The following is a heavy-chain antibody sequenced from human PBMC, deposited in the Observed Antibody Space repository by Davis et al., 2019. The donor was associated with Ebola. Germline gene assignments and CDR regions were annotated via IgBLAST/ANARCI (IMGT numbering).Heavy chain of an antibody. CDR3: ARDSSGDNN. D-gene: IGHD6-19*01. V-gene: IGHV1-8*01. CDR2: MNPNSGNT. CDR1: GYTFISYA. J-gene: IGHJ4*02. Sequence: AASVKVSCKASGYTFISYAINWVRQATGQGLEWMGWMNPNSGNTGYAQKLQGRVTMTTDTSTSTAYMELRSLRSDDTAVYYCARDSSGDNNWGQGTLVTVSS.